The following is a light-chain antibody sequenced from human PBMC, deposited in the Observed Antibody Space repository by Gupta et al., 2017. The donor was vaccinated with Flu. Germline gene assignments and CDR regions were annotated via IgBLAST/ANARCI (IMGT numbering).Light chain of an antibody. J-gene: IGLJ2*01. V-gene: IGLV6-57*01. CDR2: EYN. CDR3: HSYDVTTVI. Sequence: IANDYVQWYQQRPGTSPTTVIYEYNKRPSGVSDRFSGSFDSSSNSASLTISGLKPEDEAVYYCHSYDVTTVIFGGGTRLTVL. CDR1: IANDY.